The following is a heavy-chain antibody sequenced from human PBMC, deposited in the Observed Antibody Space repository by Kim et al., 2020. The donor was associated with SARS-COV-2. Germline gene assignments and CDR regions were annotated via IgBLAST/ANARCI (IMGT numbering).Heavy chain of an antibody. V-gene: IGHV4-61*01. Sequence: SETLSHTCTVSGGSVSSGSYYWSWIRQPPGKGLEWIAYIYYSGSTSYNPSLKSRLTISVDTSKNQFSLKLSSVTAADTAVYYCARALRPHLTVAHFDYWGQGTLVTVSS. CDR1: GGSVSSGSYY. CDR3: ARALRPHLTVAHFDY. D-gene: IGHD3-9*01. J-gene: IGHJ4*02. CDR2: IYYSGST.